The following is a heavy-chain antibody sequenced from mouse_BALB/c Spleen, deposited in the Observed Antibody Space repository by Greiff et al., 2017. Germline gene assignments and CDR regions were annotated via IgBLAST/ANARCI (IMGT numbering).Heavy chain of an antibody. CDR2: IDPANGNT. V-gene: IGHV14-3*02. CDR1: GFNIKDTY. J-gene: IGHJ3*01. CDR3: ASHYGNYAWFAY. D-gene: IGHD2-1*01. Sequence: EVQLQQSGAELVKPGASVKLSCTASGFNIKDTYMHWVKQRPEQGLEWIGRIDPANGNTKYDPKFQGKATITADTSSNTAYLQLSSLTSEDTAVYYCASHYGNYAWFAYWGQGTLVTVSA.